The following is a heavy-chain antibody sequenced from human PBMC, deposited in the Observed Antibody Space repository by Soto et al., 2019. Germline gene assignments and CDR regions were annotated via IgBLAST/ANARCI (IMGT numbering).Heavy chain of an antibody. D-gene: IGHD2-2*01. CDR2: ISAYNGNT. J-gene: IGHJ5*02. Sequence: ASVKVSCKASGYTFTSYGISWVRQAPGQGLEWMGWISAYNGNTNYAQKLQGRVTMTTDTSTSTAYMELRSLRSDDTAVYYCARDGLDIVVVPAASKPPSINWFDPWGQGTLVTVSS. V-gene: IGHV1-18*01. CDR1: GYTFTSYG. CDR3: ARDGLDIVVVPAASKPPSINWFDP.